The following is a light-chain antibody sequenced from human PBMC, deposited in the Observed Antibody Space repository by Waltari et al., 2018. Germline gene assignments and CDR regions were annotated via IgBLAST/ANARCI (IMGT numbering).Light chain of an antibody. Sequence: EIVLTQSPGTVSLSPGDRATLSCWASQSVRNSLAWYPQKPGQAPRLLIYHAATRATGIPDRFRASGSGTDFSLTISRLEPEDFAMYYCQQYVESPATFGQGTKVEIK. J-gene: IGKJ1*01. CDR3: QQYVESPAT. V-gene: IGKV3-20*01. CDR1: QSVRNS. CDR2: HAA.